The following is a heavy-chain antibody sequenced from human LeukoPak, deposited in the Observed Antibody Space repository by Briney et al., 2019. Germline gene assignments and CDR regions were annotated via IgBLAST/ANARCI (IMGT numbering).Heavy chain of an antibody. Sequence: ASVKVSCTASGYTFTSYGISWVRQAPGQGLEWMGIINPSGGSTSYAQKFQGRVTMTRDTSTSTVYMELSCLRSEDTAVYYCARERGRAGYGAAYYGMDVWGQGTTVTVSS. V-gene: IGHV1-46*01. D-gene: IGHD5-12*01. CDR3: ARERGRAGYGAAYYGMDV. CDR1: GYTFTSYG. CDR2: INPSGGST. J-gene: IGHJ6*02.